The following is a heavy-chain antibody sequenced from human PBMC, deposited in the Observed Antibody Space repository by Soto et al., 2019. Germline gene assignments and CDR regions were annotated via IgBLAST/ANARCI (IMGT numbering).Heavy chain of an antibody. CDR2: IWYDGSNK. CDR3: ALDYYDSSGSYRAFDI. CDR1: GFTFSSYG. Sequence: QVQLVESGGGVVQPGRSLRLSCAASGFTFSSYGMHWVRQAPGKGLEWVAVIWYDGSNKYYADSVKGRFTISRDNSKNTLYLQMNSLRAEDTAVYYCALDYYDSSGSYRAFDIWGQGTMVTVSS. J-gene: IGHJ3*02. V-gene: IGHV3-33*01. D-gene: IGHD3-22*01.